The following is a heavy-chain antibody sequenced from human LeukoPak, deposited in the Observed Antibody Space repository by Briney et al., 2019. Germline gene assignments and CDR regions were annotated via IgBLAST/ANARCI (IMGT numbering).Heavy chain of an antibody. D-gene: IGHD7-27*01. CDR1: GFTVSSNY. CDR3: ARDKGWGYYGMDV. V-gene: IGHV3-53*01. Sequence: GGSLRLSCAASGFTVSSNYMSWVRQAPGKGLEWVSIIYSGGTTYYADSVKGRFTISRDISKNTLFLQMNSLRAEDTAVYYCARDKGWGYYGMDVWGQGTTVTVSS. J-gene: IGHJ6*02. CDR2: IYSGGTT.